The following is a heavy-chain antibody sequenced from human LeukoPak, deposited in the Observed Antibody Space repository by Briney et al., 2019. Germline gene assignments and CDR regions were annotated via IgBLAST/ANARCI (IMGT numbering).Heavy chain of an antibody. CDR1: GVPFSSDY. D-gene: IGHD2/OR15-2a*01. CDR2: IKPDGSEK. V-gene: IGHV3-7*04. J-gene: IGHJ4*02. Sequence: PGGSLRLSCAASGVPFSSDYMNWVRQAPGKGLEWVANIKPDGSEKYYVDSVKGRFTISRDNAKNSLYLQMNSLRAEDTAVYYCARDVSYFDYWGQGTLVTVSS. CDR3: ARDVSYFDY.